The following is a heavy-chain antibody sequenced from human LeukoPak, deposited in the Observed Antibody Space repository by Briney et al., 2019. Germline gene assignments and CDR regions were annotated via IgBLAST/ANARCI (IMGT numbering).Heavy chain of an antibody. D-gene: IGHD3-22*01. V-gene: IGHV4-34*01. Sequence: PSETLSLTCAVYGGSFSYYYWSWIRQPPGKGPEWIGEINYSGTTNYNSSLKSRVTTLVDTSKNQFSLKLSSVTAADTAVYYCARGGRYYDSSGYTHRYYFDQWGQGTLVTVSS. CDR1: GGSFSYYY. CDR2: INYSGTT. J-gene: IGHJ4*02. CDR3: ARGGRYYDSSGYTHRYYFDQ.